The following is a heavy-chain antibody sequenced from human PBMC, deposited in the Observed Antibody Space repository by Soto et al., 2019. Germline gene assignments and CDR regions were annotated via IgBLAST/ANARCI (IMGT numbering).Heavy chain of an antibody. CDR2: ISYDGSNK. D-gene: IGHD1-26*01. CDR3: AKDEYSGSYGAFDI. V-gene: IGHV3-30*18. CDR1: GFTFSSYG. J-gene: IGHJ3*02. Sequence: ESGGGVVQPGRSLRLSCAASGFTFSSYGMHWVRQAPGKGLEWVAVISYDGSNKYYADSVKGRFTISRDNSKNTLYLQMNSLRAEDTAVYYCAKDEYSGSYGAFDIWGQGTMVTVSS.